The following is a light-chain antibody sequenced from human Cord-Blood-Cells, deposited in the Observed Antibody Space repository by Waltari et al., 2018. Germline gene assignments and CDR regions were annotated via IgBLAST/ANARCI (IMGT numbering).Light chain of an antibody. CDR3: QQYDNLPPNT. CDR1: QDISKY. V-gene: IGKV1-33*01. Sequence: DIQMTQSKSSLSASVGDRVTITCQARQDISKYLNWYQQKPVKAPKLLIYDAAKLETGVPSRFSGSGSGTELTFTISSLQPEDIATYYCQQYDNLPPNTFGQGTKLEIK. J-gene: IGKJ2*01. CDR2: DAA.